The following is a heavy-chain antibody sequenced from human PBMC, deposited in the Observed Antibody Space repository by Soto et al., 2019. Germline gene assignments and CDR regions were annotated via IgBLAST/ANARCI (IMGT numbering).Heavy chain of an antibody. D-gene: IGHD6-19*01. CDR3: ARDRGVAPPVAGNTHYYYYMDV. CDR1: GNSFTNYG. J-gene: IGHJ6*03. V-gene: IGHV1-18*01. CDR2: ISGFNGNT. Sequence: QDQLVQSGAEVKKPGASVTVSCKASGNSFTNYGITWVRQAPGQGLEWMGWISGFNGNTHYAQKLQGRVTMTTDASTSTAYMELRSLRSDDTAVYYCARDRGVAPPVAGNTHYYYYMDVWGKGTTVTVSS.